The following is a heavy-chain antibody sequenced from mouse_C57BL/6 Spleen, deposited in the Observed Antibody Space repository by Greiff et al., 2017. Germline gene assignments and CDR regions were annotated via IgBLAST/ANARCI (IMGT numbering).Heavy chain of an antibody. J-gene: IGHJ1*03. D-gene: IGHD4-1*01. CDR3: ARVSGTPSYWDFEG. V-gene: IGHV3-6*01. CDR2: ISYDGSN. Sequence: EVQLQQSGPGLVKSSQSLSLTCSVTGYSITSGYYWNWIRQFPGNKLEWMGYISYDGSNNYNPSLKNRISITRDTSKNQFFLKLNSVTTEDTATYYCARVSGTPSYWDFEGWGTGTTVTVAS. CDR1: GYSITSGYY.